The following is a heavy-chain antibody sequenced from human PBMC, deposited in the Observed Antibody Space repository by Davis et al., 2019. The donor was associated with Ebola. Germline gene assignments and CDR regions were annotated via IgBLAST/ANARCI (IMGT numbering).Heavy chain of an antibody. CDR1: GFTFSSYS. D-gene: IGHD5-24*01. CDR2: ISSSSSTI. Sequence: GESLKISCAASGFTFSSYSMNWVRQAPGKGLEWVSYISSSSSTIYYADSVKGRFTISRDNSKNTLYLQMNSLRAEDTAVYYCAKDRDNPPGGMDVWGKGTTVIVSS. V-gene: IGHV3-48*01. CDR3: AKDRDNPPGGMDV. J-gene: IGHJ6*04.